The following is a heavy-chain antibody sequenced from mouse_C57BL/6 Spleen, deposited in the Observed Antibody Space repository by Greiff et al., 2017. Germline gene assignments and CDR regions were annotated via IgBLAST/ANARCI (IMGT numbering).Heavy chain of an antibody. CDR2: ISSGSSTI. V-gene: IGHV5-17*01. CDR1: GFTFSDYG. Sequence: EVHLVESGGGLVKPGGSLKLSCAASGFTFSDYGMHWVRQAPEKGLEWVAYISSGSSTIYYADTVKGRFTISRDNAKNTLFLQMTSLRSEDTAMYYCARGVLGRFDYWGQGTTLTVSS. J-gene: IGHJ2*01. CDR3: ARGVLGRFDY. D-gene: IGHD3-3*01.